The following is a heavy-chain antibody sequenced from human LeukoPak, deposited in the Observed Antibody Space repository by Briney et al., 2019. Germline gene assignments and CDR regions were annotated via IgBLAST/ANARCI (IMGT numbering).Heavy chain of an antibody. CDR3: ARGTGLWGFRYFDY. Sequence: PGGSLRLSCAASGFTFSSYAMSWVRQAPGKGLEWVSAISGSGGSTYYADSVKGRFTISGDNSKNTLYLQMNSLRAEDTAVYYCARGTGLWGFRYFDYWGQGTLVTVSS. CDR2: ISGSGGST. D-gene: IGHD2-21*01. J-gene: IGHJ4*02. V-gene: IGHV3-23*01. CDR1: GFTFSSYA.